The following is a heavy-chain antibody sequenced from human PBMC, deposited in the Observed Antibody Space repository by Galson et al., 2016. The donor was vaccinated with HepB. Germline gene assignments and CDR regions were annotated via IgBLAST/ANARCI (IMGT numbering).Heavy chain of an antibody. D-gene: IGHD5-12*01. Sequence: SLILSCAASGFTFSRYTMNWVRRAPGKGLEWVSSISTSSTYIYYADSMKGRFTISRDDAKKSLYLQMSSLRADDTAIYYCARESSGYDYDFDLWGQGTMVTVSS. V-gene: IGHV3-21*01. CDR2: ISTSSTYI. J-gene: IGHJ3*01. CDR1: GFTFSRYT. CDR3: ARESSGYDYDFDL.